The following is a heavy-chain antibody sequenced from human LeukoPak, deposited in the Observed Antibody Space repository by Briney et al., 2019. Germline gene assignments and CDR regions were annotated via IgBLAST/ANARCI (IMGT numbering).Heavy chain of an antibody. CDR2: IIPILGIA. V-gene: IGHV1-69*04. D-gene: IGHD2-2*01. Sequence: SVKVSCKASGGTFSSYAISWVRQAPGQGLEWMGRIIPILGIANYAQKFQGRVTITADKSTSTAYMELSSLRSEDTAVYYCAVDNVVVPAAVNWFDPWGQGTLVTVSS. CDR1: GGTFSSYA. CDR3: AVDNVVVPAAVNWFDP. J-gene: IGHJ5*02.